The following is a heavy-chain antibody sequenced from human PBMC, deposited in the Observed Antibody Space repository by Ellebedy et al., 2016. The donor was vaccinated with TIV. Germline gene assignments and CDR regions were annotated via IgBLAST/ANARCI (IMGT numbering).Heavy chain of an antibody. J-gene: IGHJ4*02. V-gene: IGHV3-7*05. CDR1: GFTFSSYW. CDR2: IKQDGSEK. CDR3: ANEFVLGSIDY. Sequence: GESLKISCAASGFTFSSYWMSWVRQAPGKGLEWVANIKQDGSEKYYVDSVKGRFTISRDNAKNSLYLQMNSLRAEDTAVYYCANEFVLGSIDYWGQGTLVTVSS. D-gene: IGHD3-16*01.